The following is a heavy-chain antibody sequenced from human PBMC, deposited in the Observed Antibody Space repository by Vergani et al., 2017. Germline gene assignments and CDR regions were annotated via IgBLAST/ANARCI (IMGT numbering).Heavy chain of an antibody. V-gene: IGHV3-33*01. J-gene: IGHJ6*02. CDR3: AREEGSYGYTADYYYYGMDV. D-gene: IGHD5-18*01. CDR2: IWYDGSNK. Sequence: QVQLVESGGGVVQPGRSLRLSCAASGFTFSSYGMHWVRQAPGKGLEWVAVIWYDGSNKYYADSVKGRFTISRDKSKNTLYLQMNSLRAEDTAVYYCAREEGSYGYTADYYYYGMDVWGQGTTVTVSS. CDR1: GFTFSSYG.